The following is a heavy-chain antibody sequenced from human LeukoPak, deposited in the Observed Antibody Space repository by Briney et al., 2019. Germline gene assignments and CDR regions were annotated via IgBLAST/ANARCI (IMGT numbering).Heavy chain of an antibody. CDR2: ISSSSNHI. Sequence: GGSLRLSCAASGFTLRTYNMNWVRQAPGKGLEWVSYISSSSNHIYYADSVKGRFTISRGNSKNTLYLQMNSLRAEDTAVYYCARDGIFSGGSGWYDYWGQGTLVTVSS. CDR1: GFTLRTYN. CDR3: ARDGIFSGGSGWYDY. D-gene: IGHD6-13*01. V-gene: IGHV3-21*04. J-gene: IGHJ4*02.